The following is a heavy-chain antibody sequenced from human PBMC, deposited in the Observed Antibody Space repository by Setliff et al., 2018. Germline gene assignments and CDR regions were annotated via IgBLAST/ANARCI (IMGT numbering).Heavy chain of an antibody. J-gene: IGHJ4*02. V-gene: IGHV4-39*07. CDR3: ARGGKILEWLYAHDY. CDR1: GGSISSSSYY. Sequence: LSLTCTVSGGSISSSSYYWGWIRQPPGKGLEWIGSIYYSGSTYYNPSLKSRVTISVDTSKNQFSLKLSSVTAADTAVYYCARGGKILEWLYAHDYWGQGTLVTVSS. CDR2: IYYSGST. D-gene: IGHD3-3*01.